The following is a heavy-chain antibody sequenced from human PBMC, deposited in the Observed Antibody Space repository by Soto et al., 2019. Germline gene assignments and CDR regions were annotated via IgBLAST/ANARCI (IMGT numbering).Heavy chain of an antibody. D-gene: IGHD2-8*02. V-gene: IGHV3-74*01. J-gene: IGHJ4*02. Sequence: PGGCLRLSSAASPFTFISYSMRWVRQATGKGLVRVPPINGDWSSTSYEDAVKGRFTISRDNSKNTLYLQMNSLRAEDTAVYYCAADRPGPFDYWAQGTLVTVPQ. CDR3: AADRPGPFDY. CDR1: PFTFISYS. CDR2: INGDWSST.